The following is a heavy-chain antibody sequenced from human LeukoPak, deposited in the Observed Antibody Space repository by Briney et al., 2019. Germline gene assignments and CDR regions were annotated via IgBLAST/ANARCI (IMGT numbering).Heavy chain of an antibody. J-gene: IGHJ5*02. D-gene: IGHD2-2*01. Sequence: SETLSLTCTVSGVSVTSHYWSWIRQPPRLGLERARNGYYNGDTSYHPSLSSRVTMSVDTTKNQFSLNLASVTAADTAVYYCAAKPVVPASQGHYFDRWGQGTLVTVSS. CDR1: GVSVTSHY. CDR2: GYYNGDT. CDR3: AAKPVVPASQGHYFDR. V-gene: IGHV4-59*02.